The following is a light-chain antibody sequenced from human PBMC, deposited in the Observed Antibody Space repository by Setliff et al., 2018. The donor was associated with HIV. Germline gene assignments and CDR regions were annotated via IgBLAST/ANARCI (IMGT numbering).Light chain of an antibody. Sequence: QSALTQPASVSGSPGQSITVSCTGTNSDIGSYNFVSWYQQHPGKAPKLMIFDVNKRPSGVSDRFSGSKSGNTASLTISGLQAEDEADYYCCSYTTGLTYVFGTGTKVT. CDR2: DVN. CDR1: NSDIGSYNF. J-gene: IGLJ1*01. CDR3: CSYTTGLTYV. V-gene: IGLV2-14*03.